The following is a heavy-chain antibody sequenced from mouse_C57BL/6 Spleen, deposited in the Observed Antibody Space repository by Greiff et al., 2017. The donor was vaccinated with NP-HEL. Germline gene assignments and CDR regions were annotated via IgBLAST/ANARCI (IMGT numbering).Heavy chain of an antibody. CDR1: GYAFTNYL. D-gene: IGHD1-1*01. V-gene: IGHV1-54*01. J-gene: IGHJ4*01. CDR2: INPGSGGT. CDR3: ARGHYYGSKGAMDY. Sequence: QVQLQQSGAELVRPGTSVKVSCKASGYAFTNYLIEWVKQRPGQGLEWIGVINPGSGGTNYNEKFKGKATLTADKSSSTAYMQLSSLTSEDSAVYFCARGHYYGSKGAMDYWGQGTSVTVSA.